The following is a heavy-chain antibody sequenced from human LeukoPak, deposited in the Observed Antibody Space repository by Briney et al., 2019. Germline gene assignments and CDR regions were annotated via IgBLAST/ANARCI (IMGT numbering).Heavy chain of an antibody. V-gene: IGHV1-2*02. J-gene: IGHJ5*02. CDR2: INPNSGGT. D-gene: IGHD6-6*01. CDR1: GGTFSSYA. Sequence: ASVKVSCKASGGTFSSYAISWVRQAPGQGLEWMGWINPNSGGTNYAQKFQGRLTMTRDTSISTAYMELSRLRSDDTAVYYCARDLIAARGFDPWGQGTLVTVSS. CDR3: ARDLIAARGFDP.